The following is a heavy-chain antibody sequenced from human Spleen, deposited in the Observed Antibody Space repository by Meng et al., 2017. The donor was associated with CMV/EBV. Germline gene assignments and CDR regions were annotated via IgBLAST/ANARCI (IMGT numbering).Heavy chain of an antibody. CDR1: GYTFTTYG. CDR3: ARVSIRVTIFGVVFIDPFYFYGMDV. Sequence: ASVKVSCKTSGYTFTTYGMSWVRQAPGQGLEWMGWISGYNGNPNYAQKFQDRVNITTDTSTSTAFMELKSLASDDTAVYYCARVSIRVTIFGVVFIDPFYFYGMDVWGQGTSVTVSS. D-gene: IGHD3-3*01. V-gene: IGHV1-18*01. J-gene: IGHJ6*02. CDR2: ISGYNGNP.